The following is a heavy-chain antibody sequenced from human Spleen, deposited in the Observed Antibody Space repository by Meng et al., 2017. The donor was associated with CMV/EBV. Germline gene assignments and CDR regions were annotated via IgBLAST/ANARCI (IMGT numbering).Heavy chain of an antibody. CDR3: ANTRVSSSWPNYYYYYGMDV. Sequence: GGSLRLSCAASGFTFSSYAMHWVRQAPGKGLEWVAVISYDGSNKYYADSVKGRFTISRDNSKNTLYLQMNSLRAEDTAVYYCANTRVSSSWPNYYYYYGMDVWGQGTTVTVSS. D-gene: IGHD6-13*01. CDR2: ISYDGSNK. J-gene: IGHJ6*02. CDR1: GFTFSSYA. V-gene: IGHV3-30-3*01.